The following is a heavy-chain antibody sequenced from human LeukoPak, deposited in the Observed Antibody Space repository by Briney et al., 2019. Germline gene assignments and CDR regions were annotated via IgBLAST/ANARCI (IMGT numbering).Heavy chain of an antibody. V-gene: IGHV4-59*01. CDR2: IYYSGST. D-gene: IGHD2-15*01. CDR3: ARHCSGGSCYSDFDY. CDR1: GGSISSYY. Sequence: PSETLSLTCTVSGGSISSYYWSWIRQPPGKGLEWIGYIYYSGSTNYNPSLKSRVTISVDTSKNQFSLKLSSVTAADTAVYYCARHCSGGSCYSDFDYWGQGTLVTVSS. J-gene: IGHJ4*02.